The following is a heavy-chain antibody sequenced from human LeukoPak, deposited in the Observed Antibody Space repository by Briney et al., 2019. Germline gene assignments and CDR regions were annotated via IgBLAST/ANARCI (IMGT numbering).Heavy chain of an antibody. CDR1: GGSFSGYY. J-gene: IGHJ4*02. CDR3: ARGLTMVRGAQGPY. D-gene: IGHD3-10*01. CDR2: INHSGST. V-gene: IGHV4-34*01. Sequence: PSETLSLTCAVYGGSFSGYYWSWIRQPPGKGLEWIGEINHSGSTNYNPSLKSRVAISVDTSKNQFSLKLSSVTAADTAVYYCARGLTMVRGAQGPYWGQGTLVTVSS.